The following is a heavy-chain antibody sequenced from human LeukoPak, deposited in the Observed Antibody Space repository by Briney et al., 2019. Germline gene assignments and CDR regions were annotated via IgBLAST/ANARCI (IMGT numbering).Heavy chain of an antibody. CDR1: GFTFSDYW. J-gene: IGHJ4*02. CDR3: ARRGGSSSRRSPVDY. Sequence: GGSLRLSCTASGFTFSDYWMTWVGQAPGKGPEWVANIKQDGSQRYYVDSVRGRFTISRDNAKNSLFLQMNGLRAEDTAVYYCARRGGSSSRRSPVDYWGQGTLVTVSS. D-gene: IGHD6-6*01. V-gene: IGHV3-7*01. CDR2: IKQDGSQR.